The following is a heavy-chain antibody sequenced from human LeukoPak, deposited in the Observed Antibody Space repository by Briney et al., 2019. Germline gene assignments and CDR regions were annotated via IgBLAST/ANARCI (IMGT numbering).Heavy chain of an antibody. D-gene: IGHD3-22*01. CDR3: ARERKQTEDSSGCYYYFDY. Sequence: SETLSLTCTVSGGSISSGDYYWSWIRQPPGKGLEWIGYIYYSGSSYYNPSLKSRVTISVDTSKNQFSLKLSSVTAADTAVYYCARERKQTEDSSGCYYYFDYWGQGTLVTVSS. V-gene: IGHV4-30-4*01. CDR1: GGSISSGDYY. CDR2: IYYSGSS. J-gene: IGHJ4*02.